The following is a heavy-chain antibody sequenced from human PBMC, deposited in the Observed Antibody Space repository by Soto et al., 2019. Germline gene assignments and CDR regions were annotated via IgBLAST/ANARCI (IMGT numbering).Heavy chain of an antibody. CDR3: ARKHSSDATGYDYFDS. CDR2: ISSRGSPM. CDR1: GFSFSDSD. Sequence: PGGSLRLSCVGSGFSFSDSDMTWVRQAPGKGLEYVSSISSRGSPMLYGPSFRGRFTISRDNTKNSVYLQLNNLRVEDTSLYYCARKHSSDATGYDYFDSWGQGTVVTVSS. J-gene: IGHJ4*02. D-gene: IGHD3-9*01. V-gene: IGHV3-21*01.